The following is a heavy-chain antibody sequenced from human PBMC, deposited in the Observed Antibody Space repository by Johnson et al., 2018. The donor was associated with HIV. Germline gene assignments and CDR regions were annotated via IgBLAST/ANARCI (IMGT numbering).Heavy chain of an antibody. CDR2: INWNGGST. V-gene: IGHV3-20*04. CDR1: GFTFDDYG. J-gene: IGHJ3*02. D-gene: IGHD3-3*02. CDR3: AKNQEVSREDAFDI. Sequence: VHLVESGGGVVRPGGSLRLSCAASGFTFDDYGMSWVRQAPGKGLEWVSGINWNGGSTGYADSVKGRFTISRDNSKNTVYLQMNSLRAEDTAVYYCAKNQEVSREDAFDIWGQVTMVTVSS.